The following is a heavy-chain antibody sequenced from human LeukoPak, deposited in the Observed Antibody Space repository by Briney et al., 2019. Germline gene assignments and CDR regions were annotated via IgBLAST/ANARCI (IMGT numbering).Heavy chain of an antibody. Sequence: PSETLSLTCTVSGGSISSSSYYWSWIRQPPGKGLEWIGYIYYSGSTNYNPSLKSRVTISVDTSKNQFSLKLSSVTAADTAVYYCARDRRYCSSTSCYGGGSYYYGMDVWGQGTTVTVSS. V-gene: IGHV4-61*01. D-gene: IGHD2-2*01. CDR1: GGSISSSSYY. CDR3: ARDRRYCSSTSCYGGGSYYYGMDV. J-gene: IGHJ6*02. CDR2: IYYSGST.